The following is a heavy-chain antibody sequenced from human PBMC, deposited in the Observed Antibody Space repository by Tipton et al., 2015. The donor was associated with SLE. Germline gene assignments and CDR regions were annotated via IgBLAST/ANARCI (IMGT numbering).Heavy chain of an antibody. CDR2: IYTSGST. CDR1: GGSISSYY. CDR3: ARAPHIAFAFDI. V-gene: IGHV4-4*07. Sequence: TLSLTCTVSGGSISSYYWSWIRQPAGKGLEWIGHIYTSGSTNYNPSLKSRVTISVDTSKNQFSLKLSPVTAADTAVYYCARAPHIAFAFDIWGQGTMVTVSS. J-gene: IGHJ3*02. D-gene: IGHD2-21*01.